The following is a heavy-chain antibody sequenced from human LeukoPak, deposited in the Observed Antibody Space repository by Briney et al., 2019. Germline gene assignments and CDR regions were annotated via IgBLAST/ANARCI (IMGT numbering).Heavy chain of an antibody. D-gene: IGHD2-21*01. J-gene: IGHJ4*02. Sequence: GGSLRLSCKASGFSFSNYYMNWVRQAPGKGLEWLSHINGRGGIINYADSVRGRFTISRDNARNSLDLHMSSLGAEDTAVYYCAREGDGSRYYFDYWGQGILVTVSS. CDR2: INGRGGII. CDR3: AREGDGSRYYFDY. CDR1: GFSFSNYY. V-gene: IGHV3-48*04.